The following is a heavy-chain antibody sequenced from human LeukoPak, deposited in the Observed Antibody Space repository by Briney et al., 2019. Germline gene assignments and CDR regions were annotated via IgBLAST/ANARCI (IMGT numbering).Heavy chain of an antibody. V-gene: IGHV4-59*01. CDR3: AREGAAGDFDY. CDR2: IYYSGST. CDR1: GGSMSSYY. J-gene: IGHJ4*02. D-gene: IGHD6-13*01. Sequence: KPSETLSLTCTVSGGSMSSYYWSWIRQPPGKGLEWIGYIYYSGSTNYNPSLKSRVTISVDTSKNQFSLKLSSVTAADTAVYYCAREGAAGDFDYWGQGTLVTVSS.